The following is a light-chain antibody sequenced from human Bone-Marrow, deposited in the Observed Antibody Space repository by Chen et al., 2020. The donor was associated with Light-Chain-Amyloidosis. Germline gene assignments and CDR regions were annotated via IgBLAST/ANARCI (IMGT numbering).Light chain of an antibody. CDR1: QNVLYSFDNENY. V-gene: IGKV4-1*01. CDR2: WAS. Sequence: IVMTQSPDFLAVSLGERATINCTSSQNVLYSFDNENYLAWYQQKPGQPPNLLIHWASTRESWVPERFSGSGSETDFTLTITILQAEDVAVYYCHEYFHAPFTLVSGTTVDI. CDR3: HEYFHAPFT. J-gene: IGKJ3*01.